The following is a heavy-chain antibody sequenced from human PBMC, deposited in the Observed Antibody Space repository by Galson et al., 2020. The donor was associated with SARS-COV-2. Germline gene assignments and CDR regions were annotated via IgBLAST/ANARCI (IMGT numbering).Heavy chain of an antibody. J-gene: IGHJ3*02. V-gene: IGHV4-59*13. CDR2: IYYSGST. CDR3: AREATFSAAAGDPYDAFDI. D-gene: IGHD6-13*01. CDR1: GGYISSYY. Sequence: SETLSLTCTVSGGYISSYYWSWIRQPPGKGLEWIGYIYYSGSTNYNPSLKSRVTISVDTSKNQFSLKLSSVTAADTAVYYCAREATFSAAAGDPYDAFDIWGQGTMVTVSS.